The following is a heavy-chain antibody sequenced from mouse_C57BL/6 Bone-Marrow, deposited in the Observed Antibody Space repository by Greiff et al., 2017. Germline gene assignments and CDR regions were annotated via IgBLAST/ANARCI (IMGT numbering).Heavy chain of an antibody. CDR1: GYTFTDYY. CDR3: APITTDWYFDV. V-gene: IGHV1-19*01. CDR2: INPYNGGT. D-gene: IGHD1-1*01. Sequence: VQLQQSGPVLVKPGASVKMSCKASGYTFTDYYMNWVKQSHGKSLEWIGVINPYNGGTSYNQKFKGKATLTVDKSSSTAYMELNSLTSEDSAVYDCAPITTDWYFDVWGTGTTVTVSS. J-gene: IGHJ1*03.